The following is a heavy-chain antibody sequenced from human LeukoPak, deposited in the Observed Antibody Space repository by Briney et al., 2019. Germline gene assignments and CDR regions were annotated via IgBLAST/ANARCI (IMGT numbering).Heavy chain of an antibody. Sequence: ASVKVSCKASGYTFTDDDVHWVRQAPGQGLEWRGWINPNSGVTNYAQKFQGRVTMNRDMSISTAYMELSRLRYDDTAVYYCARSPDILTGENFDYWGQGTLVTVSS. CDR3: ARSPDILTGENFDY. D-gene: IGHD3-9*01. J-gene: IGHJ4*02. CDR1: GYTFTDDD. V-gene: IGHV1-2*02. CDR2: INPNSGVT.